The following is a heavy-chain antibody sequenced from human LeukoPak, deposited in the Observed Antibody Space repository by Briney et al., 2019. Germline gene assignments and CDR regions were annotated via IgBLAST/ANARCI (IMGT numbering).Heavy chain of an antibody. D-gene: IGHD1-26*01. CDR2: IWYDGSNK. CDR3: ARGGIVGATTLDY. Sequence: GRSLRLSCAASGFTFSSYGMHWVRQAPGKGLEWVAVIWYDGSNKYYADSVKGRFTISRDNSKNTLYLQMNSLRAEDTAVYYCARGGIVGATTLDYWGQGTLVTVSS. CDR1: GFTFSSYG. V-gene: IGHV3-33*01. J-gene: IGHJ4*02.